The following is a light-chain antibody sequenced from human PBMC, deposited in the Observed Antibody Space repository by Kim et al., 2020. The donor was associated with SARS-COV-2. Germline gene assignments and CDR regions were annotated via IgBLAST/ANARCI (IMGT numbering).Light chain of an antibody. J-gene: IGKJ2*03. CDR3: QQYGSSLYS. CDR2: GAS. V-gene: IGKV3-20*01. CDR1: QSVSSSY. Sequence: LYPAERAPLSCRGSQSVSSSYLAWYQQKPGQAPRLLIYGASSRATGIPDRFSGSGSGTDFTLTISRLEPEDFAVYYCQQYGSSLYSFGQGTKLEI.